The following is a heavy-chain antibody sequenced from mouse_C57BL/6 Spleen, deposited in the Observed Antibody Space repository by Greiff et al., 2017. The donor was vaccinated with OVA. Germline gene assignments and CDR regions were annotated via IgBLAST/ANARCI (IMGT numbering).Heavy chain of an antibody. CDR3: AREGGNGFFAY. D-gene: IGHD2-1*01. V-gene: IGHV5-4*01. CDR1: GFTFSSYA. J-gene: IGHJ3*01. Sequence: EVKLVESGGGLVKPGGSLKLSCAASGFTFSSYAMSWVRQTPEKRLEWVATISDGGSYTYYPDNVKGRFTISRDNAKNNLYLQMSHLKSEDTAMYYCAREGGNGFFAYWGQGTLVTVSA. CDR2: ISDGGSYT.